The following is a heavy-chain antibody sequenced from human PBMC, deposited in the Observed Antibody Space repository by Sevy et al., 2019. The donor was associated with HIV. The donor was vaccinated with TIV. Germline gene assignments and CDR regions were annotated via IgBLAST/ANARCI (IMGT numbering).Heavy chain of an antibody. CDR1: GFTFSSYN. J-gene: IGHJ4*02. CDR3: ARGPPDGSYDYFDY. D-gene: IGHD1-26*01. CDR2: ISGSSNYI. V-gene: IGHV3-21*06. Sequence: GGSLKLSCAASGFTFSSYNMNWVRQAPGKGLEWVSSISGSSNYIYYAESVKGRFIISRDNAKNTLYLQMNSLRADDTAVYYCARGPPDGSYDYFDYWGQGTLVTVSS.